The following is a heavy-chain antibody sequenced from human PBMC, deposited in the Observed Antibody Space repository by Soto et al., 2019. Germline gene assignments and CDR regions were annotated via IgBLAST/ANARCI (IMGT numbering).Heavy chain of an antibody. V-gene: IGHV3-23*01. J-gene: IGHJ2*01. Sequence: GGSLRLSCAASGFTFSSYSMSWVRQAPGKGLEWVSAISGSGGSTYYADSVKGRFTISRDNSKNTLYLQMNSLRAEDTAVYYCAKAYAGDWYFDLCGRGTLVTFSS. CDR3: AKAYAGDWYFDL. D-gene: IGHD3-10*01. CDR1: GFTFSSYS. CDR2: ISGSGGST.